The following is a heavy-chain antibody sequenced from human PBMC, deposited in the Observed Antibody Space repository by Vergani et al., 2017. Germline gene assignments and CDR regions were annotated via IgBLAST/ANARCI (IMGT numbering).Heavy chain of an antibody. Sequence: QVQRQESGPGLVKPSETLSLTCSVSGYSICRGYYWGWIRQPPGKGLEWIATVFHSGSAYYNPSLRRRVTISVETSKNQFSLRLTTLTAADTAVYYCARXFWVSQGVGAFETWGRGTEVSVSS. D-gene: IGHD3-3*02. CDR2: VFHSGSA. V-gene: IGHV4-38-2*02. J-gene: IGHJ3*02. CDR1: GYSICRGYY. CDR3: ARXFWVSQGVGAFET.